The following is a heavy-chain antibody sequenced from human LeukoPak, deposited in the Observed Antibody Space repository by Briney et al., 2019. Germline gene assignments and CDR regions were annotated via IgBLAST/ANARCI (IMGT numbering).Heavy chain of an antibody. CDR2: IIPIFGTA. J-gene: IGHJ6*03. CDR3: AIRQWLQRDYYYYMDV. Sequence: SVKVSCKASGGTFSSYAISWVRQAPGQGLEWMGRIIPIFGTANYAQKFQGRVTITADESTSTAYMELSSLRSEDTAVYYCAIRQWLQRDYYYYMDVWGKGTTVTVSS. D-gene: IGHD6-19*01. V-gene: IGHV1-69*15. CDR1: GGTFSSYA.